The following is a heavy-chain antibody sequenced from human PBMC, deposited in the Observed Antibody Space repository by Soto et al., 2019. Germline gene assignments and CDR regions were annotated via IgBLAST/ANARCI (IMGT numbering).Heavy chain of an antibody. D-gene: IGHD4-4*01. V-gene: IGHV1-2*02. CDR1: GYAFTDYF. CDR3: ARVLATVTTWALGY. J-gene: IGHJ4*02. Sequence: ASVKVSCKASGYAFTDYFMHWVRQAPGQGLEWMGWINPNSGDTNYAQKFQGSVTMTRDTSISTAYLELSSLRSDDTAVYFCARVLATVTTWALGYWGQGNLVTVSS. CDR2: INPNSGDT.